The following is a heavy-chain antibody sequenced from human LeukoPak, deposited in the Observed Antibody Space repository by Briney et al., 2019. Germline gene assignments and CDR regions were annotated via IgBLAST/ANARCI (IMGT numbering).Heavy chain of an antibody. CDR2: IYYSGST. D-gene: IGHD5-24*01. CDR3: ARAGRRDGYKSYFDY. V-gene: IGHV4-59*01. Sequence: SETLSLTCNVSGDSIKSYYWSWVRQPPGKRLEWIGYIYYSGSTNYNPSLNSRVSISIDTSKNQFSLRLSSVTAADTAVYYCARAGRRDGYKSYFDYWGQGTLVTVSS. J-gene: IGHJ4*02. CDR1: GDSIKSYY.